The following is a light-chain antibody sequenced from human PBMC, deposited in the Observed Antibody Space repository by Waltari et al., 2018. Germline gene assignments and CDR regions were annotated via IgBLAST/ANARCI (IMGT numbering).Light chain of an antibody. CDR3: QHYHNLPYT. CDR2: DAS. Sequence: CKATRDITTSLSWFQQRPGKAPQLLIYDASTLQPGVPSRFSGSGSGTTFSFTITSLQPDDSATYYCQHYHNLPYTFGRGTKLQIK. V-gene: IGKV1-33*01. CDR1: RDITTS. J-gene: IGKJ2*01.